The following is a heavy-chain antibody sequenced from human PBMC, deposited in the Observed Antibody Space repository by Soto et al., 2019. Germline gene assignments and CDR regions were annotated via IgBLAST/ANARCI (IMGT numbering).Heavy chain of an antibody. CDR3: ARAQSARITIFGVATDWFDP. CDR2: INAGNGNT. Sequence: GASVKVSCKAPGYTFTSYAMHWVRQAPGQRLEWMGWINAGNGNTKYSQKFQGRVTITRDTSASTAYMELSSLRSEDTAVYYCARAQSARITIFGVATDWFDPWGQGTLVTVSS. J-gene: IGHJ5*02. D-gene: IGHD3-3*01. CDR1: GYTFTSYA. V-gene: IGHV1-3*01.